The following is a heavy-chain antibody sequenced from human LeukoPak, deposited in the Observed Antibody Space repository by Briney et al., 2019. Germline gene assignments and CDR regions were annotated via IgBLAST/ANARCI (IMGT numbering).Heavy chain of an antibody. J-gene: IGHJ4*02. Sequence: GGSLRLSCEASGFTFTTYSMTWVRQAPGKGLEWVSIISSGSSAIFSADALKGRFAISRDDAKNLLYLDMNSLRAEDTAVYYCARGHTAVTRHFDFWGQGTLVTVSS. V-gene: IGHV3-21*01. CDR1: GFTFTTYS. CDR2: ISSGSSAI. D-gene: IGHD4-17*01. CDR3: ARGHTAVTRHFDF.